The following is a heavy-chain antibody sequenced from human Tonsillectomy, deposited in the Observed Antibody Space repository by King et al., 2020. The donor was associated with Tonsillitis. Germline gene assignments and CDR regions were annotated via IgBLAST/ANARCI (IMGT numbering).Heavy chain of an antibody. CDR2: IYWNDDK. CDR3: AHSRRAAAGGGRWFDP. V-gene: IGHV2-5*01. Sequence: TLKESGPTLVKPTQTLTLTCTFSGFSLSTSGVGVGWIRQPPGKALEWLALIYWNDDKRYSPSLKSRLTITKDTSKNQVVLTMTNMDPVDTATYYCAHSRRAAAGGGRWFDPWGQGTLVTVSS. CDR1: GFSLSTSGVG. D-gene: IGHD6-13*01. J-gene: IGHJ5*02.